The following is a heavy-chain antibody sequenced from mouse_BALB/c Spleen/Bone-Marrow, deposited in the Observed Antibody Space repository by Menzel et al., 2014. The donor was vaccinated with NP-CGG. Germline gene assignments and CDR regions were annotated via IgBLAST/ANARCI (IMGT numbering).Heavy chain of an antibody. V-gene: IGHV2-2*02. CDR3: ASNWDYAMDY. CDR2: IWSGGST. CDR1: GFSLTSYG. D-gene: IGHD4-1*01. J-gene: IGHJ4*01. Sequence: QVQLQQSGPGLVQPSQSLSITCTVSGFSLTSYGVHWVRQSPGKGLEWLGVIWSGGSTDYNAAFISRLSISKDNSKSQVFFKMNSLQANDTAIYYFASNWDYAMDYWGQGTSVTVSS.